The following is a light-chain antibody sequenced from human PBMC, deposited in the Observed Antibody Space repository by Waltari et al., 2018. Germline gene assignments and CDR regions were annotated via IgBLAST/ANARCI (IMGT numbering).Light chain of an antibody. CDR2: KDR. CDR1: AFTDSF. J-gene: IGLJ3*02. Sequence: HELTQSPSVSVSPGQPARVTCSGDAFTDSFTYWYQQKSGQAPVLIMYKDRERPSGIPERFSGSSSGATVTLTISGVQAEDEADYYCQSADSDGSWVFGGGTKLTVL. CDR3: QSADSDGSWV. V-gene: IGLV3-25*03.